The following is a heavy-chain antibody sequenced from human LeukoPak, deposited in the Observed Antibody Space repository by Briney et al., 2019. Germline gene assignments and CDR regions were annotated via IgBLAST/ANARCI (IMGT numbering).Heavy chain of an antibody. Sequence: PSGTLSLTCAVSGGSISNTDHWNWVRQPPGTGLEWIGEMYHDGYTNYNPSLKSRVTMSVDTSKNQFSLKVTSVTAADTAVYYCARFRNFVSDIWGQGTMVTVSS. D-gene: IGHD3-16*01. J-gene: IGHJ3*02. CDR1: GGSISNTDH. V-gene: IGHV4-4*02. CDR2: MYHDGYT. CDR3: ARFRNFVSDI.